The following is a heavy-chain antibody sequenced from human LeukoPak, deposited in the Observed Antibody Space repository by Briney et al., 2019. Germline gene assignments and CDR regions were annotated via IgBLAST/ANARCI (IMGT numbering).Heavy chain of an antibody. CDR3: ARDLVVVPAAIYQH. CDR2: ISSSGSTI. D-gene: IGHD2-2*02. CDR1: GFTFSDYY. J-gene: IGHJ1*01. V-gene: IGHV3-11*04. Sequence: NAGGSLRLSCAASGFTFSDYYMSWIRQAPGKGLEWVSYISSSGSTIYYADSVKGRFTISRDNAKNSLYLQMNSLRAEDTAVYYCARDLVVVPAAIYQHWGQGTLVTVSS.